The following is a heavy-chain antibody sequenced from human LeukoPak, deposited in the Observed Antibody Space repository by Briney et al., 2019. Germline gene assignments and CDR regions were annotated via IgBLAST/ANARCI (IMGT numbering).Heavy chain of an antibody. J-gene: IGHJ4*02. V-gene: IGHV4-59*08. Sequence: SETLSLTCTVSGGSISSYYWSWIRQPPGKGLEWIGYIYYSGSTNYNPSLKSRVTISVDTSKNQFSLKLSSVTAADTAVYYCASSDYDYVWGSYRHTFDYWGQGTLVTVSS. D-gene: IGHD3-16*02. CDR2: IYYSGST. CDR3: ASSDYDYVWGSYRHTFDY. CDR1: GGSISSYY.